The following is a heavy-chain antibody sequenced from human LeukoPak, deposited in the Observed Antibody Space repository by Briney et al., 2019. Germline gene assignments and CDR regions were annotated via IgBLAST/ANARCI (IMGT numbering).Heavy chain of an antibody. CDR1: GGSTSSSSFY. CDR3: EGYSRSGDYFDY. V-gene: IGHV4-39*01. D-gene: IGHD5-18*01. Sequence: PSETLSLTCTVSGGSTSSSSFYWGWIRQPPGKGLECIGRVSYSGRTYYNPSLQSRVTISVDTSKNQFSLRLGSVTAADTAVYYCEGYSRSGDYFDYWGQGTLVTVPS. J-gene: IGHJ4*02. CDR2: VSYSGRT.